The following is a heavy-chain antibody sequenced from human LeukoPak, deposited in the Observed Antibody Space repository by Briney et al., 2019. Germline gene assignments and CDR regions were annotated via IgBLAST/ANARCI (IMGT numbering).Heavy chain of an antibody. CDR3: AKDLWFGEGINYYDFAMDV. D-gene: IGHD3-10*01. CDR1: GFTFDDYA. CDR2: ISWNSGSI. J-gene: IGHJ6*02. Sequence: GRSLRLSCAASGFTFDDYAMHWVRQAPGKGLEWVSGISWNSGSIGYADSVKGRFTISRDNAKNSLYLQMNRLRAEDTALYYCAKDLWFGEGINYYDFAMDVWGQGTTVTVSS. V-gene: IGHV3-9*01.